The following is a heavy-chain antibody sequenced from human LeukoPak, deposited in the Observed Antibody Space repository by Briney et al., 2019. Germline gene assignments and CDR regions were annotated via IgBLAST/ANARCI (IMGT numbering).Heavy chain of an antibody. J-gene: IGHJ4*01. CDR2: ITGSSSTT. V-gene: IGHV3-48*02. CDR3: ARGDRNSGYDLYYLDY. CDR1: GFSFSTYS. Sequence: GGYLRLSCAASGFSFSTYSMNWGRQAPGKGLEWVSYITGSSSTTYYADSVKGRFTISRDNAKNSLYLQMNSLRDEDTAVYYCARGDRNSGYDLYYLDYWGHGILVTVSS. D-gene: IGHD5-12*01.